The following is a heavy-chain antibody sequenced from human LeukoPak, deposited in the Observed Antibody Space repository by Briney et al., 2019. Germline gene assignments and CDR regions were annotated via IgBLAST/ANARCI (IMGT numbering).Heavy chain of an antibody. V-gene: IGHV3-9*01. J-gene: IGHJ6*02. CDR3: AKSDSSGSHGPFYYYYYGMDV. CDR2: ISWNSGSI. Sequence: TGGSLRLSCAASGFTFDDYAMHWVRHAPGKGLEWVSGISWNSGSIGYADSVKGRFTISRDNAKNSLYLQMNSLRAEDTALYYCAKSDSSGSHGPFYYYYYGMDVWGQGTTVTVSS. CDR1: GFTFDDYA. D-gene: IGHD3-22*01.